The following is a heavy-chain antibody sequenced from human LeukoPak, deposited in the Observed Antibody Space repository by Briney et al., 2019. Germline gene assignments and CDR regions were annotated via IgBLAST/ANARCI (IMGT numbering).Heavy chain of an antibody. V-gene: IGHV4-31*03. Sequence: SQTLSLTCTVSGGSISSGGYYWGWIRQHPGKGLEWIEYIYYSGSTYYNPSLKNRVTISVDTSKNQFSLKLSSVTASDTAVYYCARRAYPIDAILTGYYGAFDIWGQGRMVTVSS. CDR2: IYYSGST. CDR3: ARRAYPIDAILTGYYGAFDI. CDR1: GGSISSGGYY. D-gene: IGHD3-9*01. J-gene: IGHJ3*02.